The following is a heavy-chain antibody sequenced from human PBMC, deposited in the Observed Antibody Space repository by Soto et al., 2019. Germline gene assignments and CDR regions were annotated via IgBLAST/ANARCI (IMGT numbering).Heavy chain of an antibody. CDR2: IIPILGIA. Sequence: QVQLVQSGAEVKKPGSSVKVSCKASGGTFSSYTISWVRQAPGQGLEWMGRIIPILGIANYAQKFQGRVTITADKSTSTAYMELSSLRSEDTPVYYCVLVGDSRYWGQGTLVTVSS. CDR1: GGTFSSYT. V-gene: IGHV1-69*02. D-gene: IGHD3-22*01. J-gene: IGHJ4*02. CDR3: VLVGDSRY.